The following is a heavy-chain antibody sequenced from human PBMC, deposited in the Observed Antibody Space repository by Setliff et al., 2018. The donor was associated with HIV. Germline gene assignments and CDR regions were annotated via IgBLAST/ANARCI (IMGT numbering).Heavy chain of an antibody. CDR2: ISSSGRTI. CDR1: GFTFSSYE. J-gene: IGHJ4*02. Sequence: GGSLRLSCAASGFTFSSYEMNWVRQSPGKWLEWLSYISSSGRTIYYADSVKGRFTISRDNAKNSLYLQMNSLRAEDTAVYYCAKDQVIVVVPAAFDYWGQGTLVTVSS. CDR3: AKDQVIVVVPAAFDY. V-gene: IGHV3-48*03. D-gene: IGHD2-2*01.